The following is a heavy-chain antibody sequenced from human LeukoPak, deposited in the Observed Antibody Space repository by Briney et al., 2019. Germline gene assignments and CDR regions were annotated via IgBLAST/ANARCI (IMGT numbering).Heavy chain of an antibody. CDR3: ARRKGSSSVKGAFDI. J-gene: IGHJ3*02. CDR2: IYYSGST. CDR1: GGSISSYY. D-gene: IGHD6-6*01. Sequence: PSETLSLTCTVSGGSISSYYWSWIRQPPGKGLEWIGYIYYSGSTNYNPSLKSRVTISVDTSKNQFSLKLSSVTAADTAVYYCARRKGSSSVKGAFDIWGQGTMVTVSS. V-gene: IGHV4-59*01.